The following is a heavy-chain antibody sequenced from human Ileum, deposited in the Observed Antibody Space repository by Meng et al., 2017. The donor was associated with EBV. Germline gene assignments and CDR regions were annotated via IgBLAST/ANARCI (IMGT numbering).Heavy chain of an antibody. CDR1: GGSFNDYY. CDR2: IDQSGYT. V-gene: IGHV4-34*01. D-gene: IGHD4-23*01. CDR3: ARYGRCNGNSFYCFDP. J-gene: IGHJ5*02. Sequence: VPLKQWGTVLFKPSETLSLTCAVYGGSFNDYYWTWLRQPPGKGLEWIGEIDQSGYTKFNPSLSSRATISRDTSNNQFSLRLNSVTAADTALYYCARYGRCNGNSFYCFDPWGQGTLVTVSS.